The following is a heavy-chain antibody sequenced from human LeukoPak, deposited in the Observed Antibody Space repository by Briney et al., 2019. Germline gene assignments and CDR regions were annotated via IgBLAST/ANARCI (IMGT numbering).Heavy chain of an antibody. CDR1: GFTFSSYW. CDR2: ISGSSTRT. CDR3: AKQRDYYDSSGYYRGYYFDY. V-gene: IGHV3-23*01. Sequence: PGGSLRLSCAASGFTFSSYWMNWVRQAPGKGLEWVSSISGSSTRTYYADSVKGRFTVSRDNPKNTLYLQMNSLRAEDTAVYYCAKQRDYYDSSGYYRGYYFDYWGQGTLVTVSS. D-gene: IGHD3-22*01. J-gene: IGHJ4*02.